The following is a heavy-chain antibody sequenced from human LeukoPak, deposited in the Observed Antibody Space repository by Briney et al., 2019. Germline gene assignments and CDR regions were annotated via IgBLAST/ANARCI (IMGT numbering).Heavy chain of an antibody. J-gene: IGHJ4*02. CDR3: ARDYGSGWLY. CDR1: GGSISSGNYY. D-gene: IGHD6-19*01. CDR2: IHTSGST. Sequence: PSETLSLTCTVSGGSISSGNYYWSWIRQPAGKGLEWIGRIHTSGSTNYNPSLKSRVTISVDTSKNQFSLKLSSVTAADTAVYYCARDYGSGWLYWGQGTLVTVS. V-gene: IGHV4-61*02.